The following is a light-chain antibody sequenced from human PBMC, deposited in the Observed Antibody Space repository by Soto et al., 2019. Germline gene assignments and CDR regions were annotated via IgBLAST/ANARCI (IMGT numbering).Light chain of an antibody. V-gene: IGLV1-51*01. CDR1: SSNIGNNY. CDR2: DNN. Sequence: QSVLTQPPSVSAAPGQKVTISCSGSSSNIGNNYVSWYQQLPGTAPKLLIYDNNKRPSGIPDRFSGSKSGTSATLGITGLLTGDEANYYCETWDSSLSAYASGTGTKVTVL. J-gene: IGLJ1*01. CDR3: ETWDSSLSAYA.